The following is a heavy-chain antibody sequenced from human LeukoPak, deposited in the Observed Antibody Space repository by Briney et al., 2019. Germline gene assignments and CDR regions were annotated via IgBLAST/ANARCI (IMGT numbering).Heavy chain of an antibody. CDR1: GGSFSGYY. V-gene: IGHV4-34*01. CDR2: INHSGST. D-gene: IGHD4-11*01. Sequence: SETLSLTCAVYGGSFSGYYWSWIRQPPGKGLEWIGEINHSGSTNYNPSLKSRVTISVDTSKNQFSLKLSSVTAADTAVYCCARVLKSVFYSNFWFDPCGQGTLGTVSS. J-gene: IGHJ5*02. CDR3: ARVLKSVFYSNFWFDP.